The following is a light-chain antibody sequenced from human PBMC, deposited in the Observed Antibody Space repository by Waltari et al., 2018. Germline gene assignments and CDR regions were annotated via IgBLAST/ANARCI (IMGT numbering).Light chain of an antibody. Sequence: QVVLTQSPSASASLGASVKLTCTLSSGHSDYAIAWHHQQPEKGPRYLMKVNSGGSHIKGDGIPDRFSGASSGAERYLTIASLQSEDEADYYCQTWDTATHVIFAGGTKLTVL. CDR1: SGHSDYA. V-gene: IGLV4-69*01. CDR3: QTWDTATHVI. J-gene: IGLJ2*01. CDR2: VNSGGSH.